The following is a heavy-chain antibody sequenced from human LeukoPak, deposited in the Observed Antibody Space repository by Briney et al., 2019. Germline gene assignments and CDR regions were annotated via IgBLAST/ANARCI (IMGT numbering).Heavy chain of an antibody. V-gene: IGHV4-34*01. D-gene: IGHD1-26*01. J-gene: IGHJ4*02. Sequence: PSETLSLTCAVYGGSFSGYYWSWIRQPPGKGLEWIGEINHSGSTIYNPSLKSRVTISLDTSKNQFSLKLSSVTAADTAVYYCAGRVGATTIDYWGQGTLVTVSS. CDR2: INHSGST. CDR3: AGRVGATTIDY. CDR1: GGSFSGYY.